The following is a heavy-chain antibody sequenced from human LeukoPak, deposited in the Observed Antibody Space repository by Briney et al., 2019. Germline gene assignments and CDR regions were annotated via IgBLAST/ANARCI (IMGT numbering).Heavy chain of an antibody. CDR3: ARGAVGATVDY. J-gene: IGHJ4*02. CDR2: ISSSSSLI. CDR1: GFTFSSYS. Sequence: GGSLRLSCAASGFTFSSYSMNWVRQAPGKGLGWVSYISSSSSLIYYADSMKGRFTISRDNAKNSLYLQMNSLRAEDTAVYYCARGAVGATVDYWGQGTLVTVSS. D-gene: IGHD1-26*01. V-gene: IGHV3-48*01.